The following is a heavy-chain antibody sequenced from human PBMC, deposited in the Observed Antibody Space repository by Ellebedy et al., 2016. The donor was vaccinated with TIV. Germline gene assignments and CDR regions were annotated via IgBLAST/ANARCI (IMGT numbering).Heavy chain of an antibody. Sequence: MPSETLSLTCSVSGVSISDYYWSWIRQPPGQGLEWIDYVYHTGSTNYNPSLRSRVTLAVDTPKNKFSLKLSSVTTEDTAIYYCARDGVEDYFDYWGQGLLVTVSS. CDR1: GVSISDYY. CDR2: VYHTGST. V-gene: IGHV4-59*01. D-gene: IGHD3-10*01. CDR3: ARDGVEDYFDY. J-gene: IGHJ4*02.